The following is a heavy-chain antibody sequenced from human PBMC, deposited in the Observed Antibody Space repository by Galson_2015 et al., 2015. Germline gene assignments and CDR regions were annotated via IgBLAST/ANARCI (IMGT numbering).Heavy chain of an antibody. D-gene: IGHD7-27*01. CDR2: ISDTGGST. V-gene: IGHV3-23*01. Sequence: SLRLSCAASGFTFSTYAMSWVRQAPGKGLEWVSAISDTGGSTYYADSVKGRFIISRDNSKNTLYLQMNSLRAGDTAVYFCAKDHWGSWGGQGTLVTVSS. J-gene: IGHJ4*02. CDR3: AKDHWGSW. CDR1: GFTFSTYA.